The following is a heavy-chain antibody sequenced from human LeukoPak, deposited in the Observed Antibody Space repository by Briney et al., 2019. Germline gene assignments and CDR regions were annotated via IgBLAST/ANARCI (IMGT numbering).Heavy chain of an antibody. CDR3: AAETMVVTPYYFDY. Sequence: SVKVSCKASGGTFSSYAISWVRQAPGQGLEWMGGIIPIFGTANYAQKFQGRVTITTDESTSTAYMELSSLRSEDTAVYYCAAETMVVTPYYFDYWGQGTLVTVSS. CDR1: GGTFSSYA. D-gene: IGHD4-23*01. J-gene: IGHJ4*02. CDR2: IIPIFGTA. V-gene: IGHV1-69*05.